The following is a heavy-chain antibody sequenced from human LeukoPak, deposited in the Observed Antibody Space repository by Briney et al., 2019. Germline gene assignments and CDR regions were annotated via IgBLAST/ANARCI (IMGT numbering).Heavy chain of an antibody. J-gene: IGHJ2*01. CDR2: IYYSGST. V-gene: IGHV4-59*01. Sequence: SETLSLTCTVSGGSISSYYWSWLRQPPGKGLEWIGYIYYSGSTNYNPSLKGRVTISVDTSKNQFSLKLSSVIAADTAVYYCARDQSLWYFDLWGRGTLVTVSS. CDR3: ARDQSLWYFDL. CDR1: GGSISSYY.